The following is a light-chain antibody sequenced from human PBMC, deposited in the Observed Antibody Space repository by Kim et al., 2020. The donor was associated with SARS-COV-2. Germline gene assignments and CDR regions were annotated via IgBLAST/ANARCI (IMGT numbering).Light chain of an antibody. CDR2: KDS. CDR3: YSAADNNWV. J-gene: IGLJ3*02. CDR1: VLAKKY. V-gene: IGLV3-27*01. Sequence: SYELTQPSSVSVSPGQTAKITCSGDVLAKKYARWFQQKPGQASVLVIYKDSERPSGIPERFSGSNSGTTVTLTISGAQVEDEADYYCYSAADNNWVFGGGTQLTVL.